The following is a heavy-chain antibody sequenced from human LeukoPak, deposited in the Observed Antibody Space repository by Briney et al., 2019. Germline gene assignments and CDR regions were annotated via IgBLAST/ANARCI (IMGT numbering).Heavy chain of an antibody. CDR2: IWYDGSNK. J-gene: IGHJ6*02. CDR3: ARDHVVAGIYYYYYGMDV. CDR1: GFTFSSYG. Sequence: PGRSLRLSCAASGFTFSSYGMHWVRQAPGKGLEWVAVIWYDGSNKYYADSVKGRFTISRDNSKNTLYLQMNSLRAEDTAVYYCARDHVVAGIYYYYYGMDVWGQGTTVTVSS. D-gene: IGHD6-19*01. V-gene: IGHV3-33*01.